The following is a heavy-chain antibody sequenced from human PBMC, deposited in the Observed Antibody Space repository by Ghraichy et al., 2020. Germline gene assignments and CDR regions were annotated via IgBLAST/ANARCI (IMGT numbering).Heavy chain of an antibody. D-gene: IGHD3-22*01. J-gene: IGHJ4*02. CDR3: AKGASYITMIVVVIIPFFDY. V-gene: IGHV3-23*01. Sequence: GGSLRLSCAASGFTFSSYAMSWVRQAPGKGLEWVSGISGSGGTTVYADSVKGRFTISRDNSKNTLNLQMNSLRAEETAVYYCAKGASYITMIVVVIIPFFDYWGQGTLVTVSS. CDR2: ISGSGGTT. CDR1: GFTFSSYA.